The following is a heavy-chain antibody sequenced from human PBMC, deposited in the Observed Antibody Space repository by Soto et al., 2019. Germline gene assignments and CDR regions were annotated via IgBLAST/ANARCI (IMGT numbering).Heavy chain of an antibody. CDR1: GGSISSYY. D-gene: IGHD1-26*01. V-gene: IGHV4-59*01. Sequence: QVQLQESGPGLVKPSETLSLTCTVSGGSISSYYWSWIRQPPGKGLEWIGYIYSSGSTNYNPSLKSRVTLSVDTSKNPCSLKLSSVTAADTAVYYCARGIPFSGSYRAGYFDYWGQGTLVTVSS. CDR3: ARGIPFSGSYRAGYFDY. CDR2: IYSSGST. J-gene: IGHJ4*02.